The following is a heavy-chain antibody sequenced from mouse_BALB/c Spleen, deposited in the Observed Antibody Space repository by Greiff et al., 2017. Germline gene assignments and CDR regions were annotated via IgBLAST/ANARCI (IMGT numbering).Heavy chain of an antibody. CDR2: ISYSGST. D-gene: IGHD1-3*01. CDR1: GYSITSDYA. J-gene: IGHJ3*01. Sequence: EVQLQQSGPGLVKPSQSLSLTCTVTGYSITSDYAWNWIRQFPGNKLEWMGYISYSGSTSYNPSLKSRISITRDTSKNQFFLQLNSVTTEDTATYYCARSIRWYPFAYWGQGTLVTVSA. V-gene: IGHV3-2*02. CDR3: ARSIRWYPFAY.